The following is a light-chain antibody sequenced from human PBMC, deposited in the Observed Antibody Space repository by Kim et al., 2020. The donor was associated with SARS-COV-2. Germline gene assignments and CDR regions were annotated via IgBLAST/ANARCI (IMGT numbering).Light chain of an antibody. V-gene: IGKV3-20*01. CDR2: GAS. J-gene: IGKJ1*01. Sequence: PGERATLACRASQSVNKNYLAWYQHKPDQAPRLLIYGASTRATGIQDRFSGSGSGTDFTLTISRLEPEDFAVYYCQQYGTSPPWTFGQGTKVDIK. CDR1: QSVNKNY. CDR3: QQYGTSPPWT.